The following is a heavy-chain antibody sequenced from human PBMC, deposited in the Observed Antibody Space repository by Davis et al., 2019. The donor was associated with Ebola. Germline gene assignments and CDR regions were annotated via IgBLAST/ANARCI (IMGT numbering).Heavy chain of an antibody. V-gene: IGHV3-33*01. J-gene: IGHJ4*02. CDR1: GFTFSSYG. Sequence: GESLKISCAASGFTFSSYGMHWVRQAPGKGLEGVAVIWYDGSNKYYADSVKGRFTISRDNSKNTLYLQMNSLRAEDTAVYYCARDWCGGDCYCFDYWGQGTLATVSS. CDR3: ARDWCGGDCYCFDY. CDR2: IWYDGSNK. D-gene: IGHD2-21*01.